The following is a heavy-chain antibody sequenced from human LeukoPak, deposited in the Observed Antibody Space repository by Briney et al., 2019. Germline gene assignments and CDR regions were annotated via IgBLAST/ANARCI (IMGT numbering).Heavy chain of an antibody. Sequence: NPGGSLRLSCAASGFRFSVYWMPWVRQAPGKGLVWVSRINSDGSVTSFADSVKGRFTISRDNAKNTVYLQMNSLTVEDTAVYFCARSSHYTIPFDSWGQGMLVTVSS. CDR2: INSDGSVT. CDR1: GFRFSVYW. CDR3: ARSSHYTIPFDS. J-gene: IGHJ5*01. V-gene: IGHV3-74*01. D-gene: IGHD2-2*02.